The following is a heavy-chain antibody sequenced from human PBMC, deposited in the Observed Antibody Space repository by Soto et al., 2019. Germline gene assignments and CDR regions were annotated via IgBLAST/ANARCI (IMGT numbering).Heavy chain of an antibody. D-gene: IGHD4-17*01. V-gene: IGHV4-61*01. CDR1: GGSVSSGSYY. J-gene: IGHJ6*02. CDR2: IYYSGST. CDR3: ARVRTTVIYYYYYGMDV. Sequence: SETLSLTCTVSGGSVSSGSYYWSWIRQPPGKGLEWTGYIYYSGSTNYNPSLKSRVTISVDTSKNQFSLKLSSVTAADTAVYYCARVRTTVIYYYYYGMDVWGQGTTVTVSS.